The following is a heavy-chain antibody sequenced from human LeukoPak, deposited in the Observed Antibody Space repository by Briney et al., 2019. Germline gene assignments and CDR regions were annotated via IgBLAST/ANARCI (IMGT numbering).Heavy chain of an antibody. J-gene: IGHJ3*02. CDR1: GFTFSSYA. V-gene: IGHV3-23*01. D-gene: IGHD4-17*01. CDR2: ISGGGGST. CDR3: AKVPHYGDYVI. Sequence: GGSLRLSCAASGFTFSSYAMSWVRQAPGKGLEWVSAISGGGGSTYYADSVKGRFTISRDNSKNTLYLQMNSLRAEDTGVYYCAKVPHYGDYVIWGQGTMVTVSS.